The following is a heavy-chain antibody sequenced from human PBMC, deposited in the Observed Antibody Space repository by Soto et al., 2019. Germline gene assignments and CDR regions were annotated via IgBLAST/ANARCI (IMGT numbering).Heavy chain of an antibody. V-gene: IGHV3-53*01. CDR3: ARDLNRDTIFGVVYYYGMDV. D-gene: IGHD3-3*01. CDR1: GFTVSSNY. J-gene: IGHJ6*02. Sequence: GGSLRLSCAASGFTVSSNYMSWVRQSPGKGLEWVSVIYSGGSTYYADSVKGRFTISRDNSKNTLYLQMNSLRAEDTAVYYCARDLNRDTIFGVVYYYGMDVWGQGTTVTVSS. CDR2: IYSGGST.